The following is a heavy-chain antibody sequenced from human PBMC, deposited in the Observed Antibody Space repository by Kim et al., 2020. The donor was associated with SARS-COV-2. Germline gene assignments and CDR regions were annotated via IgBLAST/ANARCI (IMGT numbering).Heavy chain of an antibody. Sequence: GGSLRLSCAASGFTFSSYGMHWVRQAPGKGLVWVSSLNRDASETYYADSVRGRFTISRDNAKKALYLQMNSLRAEETAVYYCAREEGLDTPEITGFDRWGQGTLVTVSS. CDR2: LNRDASET. J-gene: IGHJ4*03. D-gene: IGHD3-9*01. CDR3: AREEGLDTPEITGFDR. V-gene: IGHV3-74*01. CDR1: GFTFSSYG.